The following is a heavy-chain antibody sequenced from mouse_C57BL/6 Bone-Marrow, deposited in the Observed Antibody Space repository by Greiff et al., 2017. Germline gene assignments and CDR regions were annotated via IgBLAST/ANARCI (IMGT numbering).Heavy chain of an antibody. CDR1: GFTFSDYG. D-gene: IGHD2-3*01. J-gene: IGHJ2*01. CDR2: ISSGSSTI. CDR3: AILYDGYFDY. V-gene: IGHV5-17*01. Sequence: EVMLVESGGGLVKPGGSLKLSCAASGFTFSDYGMNWVRQAPETGLEWVAYISSGSSTIYYADTVKGRFTISRDNAKNTLFLQMTSLRSEDTAMYYFAILYDGYFDYWGQGTTLTVSS.